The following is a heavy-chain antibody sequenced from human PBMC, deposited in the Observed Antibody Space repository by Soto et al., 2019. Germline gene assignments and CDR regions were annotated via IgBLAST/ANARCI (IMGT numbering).Heavy chain of an antibody. J-gene: IGHJ6*02. CDR1: GGTFSSYA. V-gene: IGHV1-69*01. Sequence: QVQLVQSGAEVKKPGSSVKVSCKASGGTFSSYAISWVRQAPGQGLEWMGGIIPIFGTANYAQKFQGRVKITADESTSTGLLELSSLRSEDTGVYYCARDRIPYYYYRMDGWGQGTTVTVSS. CDR3: ARDRIPYYYYRMDG. CDR2: IIPIFGTA.